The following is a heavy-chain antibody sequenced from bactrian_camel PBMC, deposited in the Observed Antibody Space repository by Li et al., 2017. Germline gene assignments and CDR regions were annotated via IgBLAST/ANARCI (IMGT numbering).Heavy chain of an antibody. CDR1: GFTFTTYA. CDR3: AAGDTWYCLSDFRARNFAY. CDR2: INSRGGNT. V-gene: IGHV3S42*01. D-gene: IGHD2*01. J-gene: IGHJ6*01. Sequence: VQLVESGGGLVQPGGSLRLSCAASGFTFTTYAMSWIRQAPGKGLEWVSTINSRGGNTNYADSVKGRFTISRDNAKNTLYLQLNSLKPEDTGLYFCAAGDTWYCLSDFRARNFAYRGQGTQVTVS.